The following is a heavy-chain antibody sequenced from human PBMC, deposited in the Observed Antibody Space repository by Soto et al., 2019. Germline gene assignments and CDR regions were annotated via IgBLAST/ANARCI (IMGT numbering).Heavy chain of an antibody. CDR1: GFTFNNYA. J-gene: IGHJ4*02. CDR2: ITGSGSDT. CDR3: AKLGSSAWSPHYYFDY. V-gene: IGHV3-23*01. Sequence: VGSLRLSCAASGFTFNNYAMGWVRQAPGKGLEWVSAITGSGSDTYYLDSVKGRFTISRDNSKNTLFLQVNSLRAEDTAIYYCAKLGSSAWSPHYYFDYWGQGTLVTVSS. D-gene: IGHD3-10*01.